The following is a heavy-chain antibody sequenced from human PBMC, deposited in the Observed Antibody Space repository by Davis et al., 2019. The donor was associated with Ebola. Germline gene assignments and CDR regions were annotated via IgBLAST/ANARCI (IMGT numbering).Heavy chain of an antibody. J-gene: IGHJ5*02. CDR3: ARDWGYYGSGDNPSWFDP. CDR2: ISSSGSTI. D-gene: IGHD3-10*01. CDR1: GFTFSSYE. Sequence: PGGSLRLSCAASGFTFSSYEMNWVRQAPGKGLEWVSYISSSGSTIYYADSVKGRFTISRDNAKNSLYLQMNSLRAEDTAVYYCARDWGYYGSGDNPSWFDPWGQGTLVTVSS. V-gene: IGHV3-48*03.